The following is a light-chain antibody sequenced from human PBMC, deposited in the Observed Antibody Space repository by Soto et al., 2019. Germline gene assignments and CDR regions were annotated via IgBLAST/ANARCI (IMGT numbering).Light chain of an antibody. V-gene: IGKV1-12*01. CDR3: QQALSFPLT. CDR1: QGVSRY. J-gene: IGKJ4*01. Sequence: IQLTQSPSSVSASVGDRVTITCRASQGVSRYLAWYQQHPGRAPKLLIYSISSLYDGVPSRFSGSGSATDFTLTISSLQPEDFATYFCQQALSFPLTFGGGTKVELK. CDR2: SIS.